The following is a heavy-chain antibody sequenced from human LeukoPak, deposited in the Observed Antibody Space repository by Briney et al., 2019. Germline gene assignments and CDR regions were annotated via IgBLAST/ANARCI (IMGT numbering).Heavy chain of an antibody. CDR2: IIPIFGTA. CDR3: ASGYDILTGYYFK. V-gene: IGHV1-69*13. CDR1: GGTFSTYD. J-gene: IGHJ4*02. Sequence: SVKVSCKASGGTFSTYDISWVRQAPGQGLEWMGRIIPIFGTANYAQKFQGRVTITADESTSTAYMELSSLGSEDTAVYYCASGYDILTGYYFKWGQGTLVTVSS. D-gene: IGHD3-9*01.